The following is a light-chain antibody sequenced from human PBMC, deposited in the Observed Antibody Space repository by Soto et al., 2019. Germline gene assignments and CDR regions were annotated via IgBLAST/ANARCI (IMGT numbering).Light chain of an antibody. CDR2: EVT. CDR1: RSYVGAYDY. V-gene: IGLV2-14*01. Sequence: QSALTQPASLSGSPGQSITISGTGTRSYVGAYDYVSWYQQHPGKATKFMIDEVTTRPSGVSHRCPGSKSVNTASLTISGLQAEDEADYYCCSYTATRNYVFGTGTKVTVL. J-gene: IGLJ1*01. CDR3: CSYTATRNYV.